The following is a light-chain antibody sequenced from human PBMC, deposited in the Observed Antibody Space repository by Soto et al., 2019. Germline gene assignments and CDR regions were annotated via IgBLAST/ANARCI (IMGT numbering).Light chain of an antibody. CDR2: GAS. CDR1: QSISSSY. Sequence: EIVLTRSPGTLSLSPGKRATLSCRASQSISSSYLAWYQQRPGQAPRLLIYGASSRATGIPDRFSGSGSGTEFTLTISRLEPEDFAVFYCQQRSIWPWTFGQGTKVDIK. V-gene: IGKV3D-20*02. J-gene: IGKJ1*01. CDR3: QQRSIWPWT.